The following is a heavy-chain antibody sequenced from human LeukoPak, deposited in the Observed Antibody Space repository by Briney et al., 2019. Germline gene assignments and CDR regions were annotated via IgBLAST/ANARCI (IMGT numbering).Heavy chain of an antibody. CDR1: GGSISSSSYY. J-gene: IGHJ3*02. D-gene: IGHD3-22*01. V-gene: IGHV4-39*01. CDR3: ARRATMIVVGGDDAFDI. Sequence: SETLSLTCTVSGGSISSSSYYWGWIRQPPGKGLEWIGSIYYSGSTYYNPSLKSRVTISVDTSKNQFSLKLSSVTAADTAVYYCARRATMIVVGGDDAFDIWGQGTIVTVSS. CDR2: IYYSGST.